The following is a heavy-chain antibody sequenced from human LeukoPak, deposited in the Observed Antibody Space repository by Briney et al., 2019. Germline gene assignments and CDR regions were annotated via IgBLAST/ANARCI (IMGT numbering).Heavy chain of an antibody. D-gene: IGHD3-10*01. Sequence: GGSLRLSCAASGFTFSSYAMSWVRQAPGKGLEWVSAISGSGGSTYYADSVKGRFTISGDNSKNTLYLQMNSLRAEDTAVYYCATDYGSGSYHYYYYGMDVWGKGTTVTVSS. V-gene: IGHV3-23*01. CDR2: ISGSGGST. CDR1: GFTFSSYA. J-gene: IGHJ6*04. CDR3: ATDYGSGSYHYYYYGMDV.